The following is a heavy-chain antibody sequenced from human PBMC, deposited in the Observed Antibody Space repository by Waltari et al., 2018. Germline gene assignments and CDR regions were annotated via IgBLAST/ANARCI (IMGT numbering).Heavy chain of an antibody. D-gene: IGHD2-8*01. CDR1: GYTFTDYH. V-gene: IGHV1-2*04. CDR3: ARRSCNGECYAPYVY. CDR2: INPKSGGT. J-gene: IGHJ4*02. Sequence: QVQLVQSGAEVTKPGASVKVSCKPSGYTFTDYHKHWVRQAHGQGLEWMGWINPKSGGTYYAQTFQGWVTMTRDTSTSTVYMELSSLKSDDTAVYYCARRSCNGECYAPYVYWSQGTLVTVSS.